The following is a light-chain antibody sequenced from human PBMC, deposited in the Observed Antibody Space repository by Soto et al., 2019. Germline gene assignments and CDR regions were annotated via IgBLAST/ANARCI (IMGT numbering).Light chain of an antibody. CDR1: QSVSSTY. CDR2: GAS. V-gene: IGKV3-20*01. Sequence: EIVLTQSPGTLSLSPGERATLSCTASQSVSSTYLAWYQQKPGQAPRLLIYGASSRATGIPDRFSGSGSGTDLPLTISRLEPEDFAVYYCQQYGSSPFTFGQGTKVEIK. CDR3: QQYGSSPFT. J-gene: IGKJ2*01.